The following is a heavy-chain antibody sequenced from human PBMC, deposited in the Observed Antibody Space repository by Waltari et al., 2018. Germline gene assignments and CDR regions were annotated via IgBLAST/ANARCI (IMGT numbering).Heavy chain of an antibody. V-gene: IGHV5-51*01. D-gene: IGHD2-15*01. Sequence: EVQLVQSGAEVKKPGESLKISCKGSGYSFTSYWIGWVRQMPGKGLGWMGIIYPGDSDTRYSPSFQGQVTISADKSISTAYLQWSSLKASDTAMYYCARVKLGYCSGGSCRSYYFDYWGQGTLVTVSS. CDR3: ARVKLGYCSGGSCRSYYFDY. CDR2: IYPGDSDT. J-gene: IGHJ4*02. CDR1: GYSFTSYW.